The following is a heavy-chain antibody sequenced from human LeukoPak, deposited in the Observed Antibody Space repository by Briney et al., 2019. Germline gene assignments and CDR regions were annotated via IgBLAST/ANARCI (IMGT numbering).Heavy chain of an antibody. J-gene: IGHJ5*02. D-gene: IGHD6-13*01. CDR1: GGSISSYY. CDR3: ARDTSSRGGYNWFDP. Sequence: SETLSLTCTVSGGSISSYYWSWIRQPPGKGLEWIGYIYYSGSTNYNPSLKSRVTISVDTSKNQFSLKLSSVTAADTSVYYCARDTSSRGGYNWFDPWGQGTLVTVSS. CDR2: IYYSGST. V-gene: IGHV4-59*01.